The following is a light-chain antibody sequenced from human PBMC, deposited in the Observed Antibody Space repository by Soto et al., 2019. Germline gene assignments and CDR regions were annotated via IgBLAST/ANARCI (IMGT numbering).Light chain of an antibody. V-gene: IGKV1-8*01. CDR2: AAS. Sequence: AIRMTQSPSSLSASTGDRVTITCRASQGLSSYLAWYQQKPGKPPKLLIYAASTLQSGVPSRFSGSGAGPDFTLPISCLQSEDCATYYFQQYYSYPRTFGQGTKVEIK. J-gene: IGKJ1*01. CDR3: QQYYSYPRT. CDR1: QGLSSY.